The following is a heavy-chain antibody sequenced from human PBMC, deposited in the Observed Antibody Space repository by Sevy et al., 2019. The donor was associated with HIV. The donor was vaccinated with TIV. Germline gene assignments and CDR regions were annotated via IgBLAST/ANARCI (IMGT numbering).Heavy chain of an antibody. CDR1: GFSVRDNY. Sequence: GGCLRLSCVASGFSVRDNYMTWVRQAPGKGLEWVSLIYSGGSTYYADSVKGRFLISRVSSKNTLFLHINSLRAGDMAVYYCARGGEAKDFDYWGRGTLVTVSS. D-gene: IGHD3-16*01. CDR3: ARGGEAKDFDY. V-gene: IGHV3-53*01. J-gene: IGHJ4*02. CDR2: IYSGGST.